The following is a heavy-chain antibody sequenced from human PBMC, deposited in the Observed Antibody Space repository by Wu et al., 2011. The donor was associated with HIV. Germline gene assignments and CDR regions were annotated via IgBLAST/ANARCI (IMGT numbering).Heavy chain of an antibody. V-gene: IGHV5-51*03. J-gene: IGHJ4*02. CDR1: GYIFTNYW. CDR2: IYSGDSDI. CDR3: ARYANWGPYYIDF. Sequence: VQLVQSGAEVKSRGESLKISCKGSGYIFTNYWIGWVRQMPGKGLEWMGIIYSGDSDIRYSPSFQGQVTISADKSITTAYLQWSSLEASDTAMYYCARYANWGPYYIDFWGQGTLVTVSS. D-gene: IGHD7-27*01.